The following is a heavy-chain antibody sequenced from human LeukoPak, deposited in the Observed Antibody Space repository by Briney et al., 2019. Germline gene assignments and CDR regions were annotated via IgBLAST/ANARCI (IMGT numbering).Heavy chain of an antibody. D-gene: IGHD4-17*01. CDR1: GGSISSYY. CDR3: ATGGKVTSRAFDI. V-gene: IGHV4-59*08. Sequence: SETLSLTCTVSGGSISSYYWSWIRQPPGKGLEWIGYIYYSGSTNYNPSLKSRVTISVDTSKNQFPLKLSSVTAADTAVYYCATGGKVTSRAFDIWGQGTMVTVSS. J-gene: IGHJ3*02. CDR2: IYYSGST.